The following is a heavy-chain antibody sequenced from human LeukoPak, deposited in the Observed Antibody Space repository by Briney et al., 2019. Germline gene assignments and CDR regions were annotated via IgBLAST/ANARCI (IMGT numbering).Heavy chain of an antibody. D-gene: IGHD3-10*02. CDR3: ARDVRGSSPRSFYYGVDV. J-gene: IGHJ6*02. CDR1: GESISNYY. V-gene: IGHV4-59*01. CDR2: MHYSGST. Sequence: SETLSLTCTVSGESISNYYWSWIRRPPAKGLEWIGNMHYSGSTNYNPSLKSRVTISVDTSKNQFSLKLSSVTAADTAVYYCARDVRGSSPRSFYYGVDVWGQGTTVSVSS.